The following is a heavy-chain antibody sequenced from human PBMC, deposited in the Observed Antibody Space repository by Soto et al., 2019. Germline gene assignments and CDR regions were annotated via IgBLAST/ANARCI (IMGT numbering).Heavy chain of an antibody. D-gene: IGHD3-22*01. V-gene: IGHV4-31*03. CDR2: IYYSGST. Sequence: QVQLQESGPGLVKPSQTLSLTCTVSGGSISSGGYYWSWIRQHPGKGLEWIGYIYYSGSTYYNPCLKSRVSRSVDTSKNQFSLKLSSVTVADTAEYYCARGFYYSSCYHVFYFYYWGQGTLVTGSS. J-gene: IGHJ4*02. CDR3: ARGFYYSSCYHVFYFYY. CDR1: GGSISSGGYY.